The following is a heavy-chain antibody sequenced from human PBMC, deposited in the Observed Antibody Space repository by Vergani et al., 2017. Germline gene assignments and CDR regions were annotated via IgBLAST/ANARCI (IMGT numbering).Heavy chain of an antibody. D-gene: IGHD4-23*01. V-gene: IGHV1-69*13. CDR1: GDILSFYA. CDR3: ARDPRGNSDWYYYGMDV. Sequence: QVQLVQSGAEVKKPGSSVKVSCKASGDILSFYAISWVRQAPGQGLVWMGRIIPVFDTANYAQKFQGRVTMTADESTSTANMELSSLRSEDTAVYYCARDPRGNSDWYYYGMDVWGQGTTVTVSS. CDR2: IIPVFDTA. J-gene: IGHJ6*02.